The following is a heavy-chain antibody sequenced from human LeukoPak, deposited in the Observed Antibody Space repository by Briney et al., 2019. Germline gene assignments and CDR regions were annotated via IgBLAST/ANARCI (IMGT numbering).Heavy chain of an antibody. CDR1: GYTFTNYY. V-gene: IGHV1-2*02. CDR3: ARDLYCYGMDV. J-gene: IGHJ6*02. Sequence: ASVKVSCKASGYTFTNYYIHWVRQAPGQGLEWMGWINPNSGGTNYAQKFQGRVTMTRDTSISTAYMELSRLRSDDTAVYYCARDLYCYGMDVWDQGTTVTVSS. CDR2: INPNSGGT.